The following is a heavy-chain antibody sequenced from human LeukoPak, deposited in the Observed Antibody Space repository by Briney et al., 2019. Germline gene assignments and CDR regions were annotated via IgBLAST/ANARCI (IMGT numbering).Heavy chain of an antibody. CDR1: GGSISSYY. CDR2: IYYSGST. Sequence: SETLSLTCTVSGGSISSYYWSWIRQPPGKGLEWIGYIYYSGSTNYNPSLKSRVTISVDTSKNQFSLKLCSVTAADTAVYYCAREHGDYPDDAFDIWGQGTMVTVSS. CDR3: AREHGDYPDDAFDI. J-gene: IGHJ3*02. V-gene: IGHV4-59*01. D-gene: IGHD4-17*01.